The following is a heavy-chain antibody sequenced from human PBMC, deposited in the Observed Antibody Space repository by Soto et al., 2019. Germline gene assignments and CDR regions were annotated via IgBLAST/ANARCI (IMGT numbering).Heavy chain of an antibody. CDR3: ARDRYCSSTSCRINWFDP. J-gene: IGHJ5*02. CDR1: GFTVSSNY. Sequence: EVQLVESGGGLVQPGGSLRLSCAASGFTVSSNYMSWVRQAPGKGLEWVSVIYSGGSTYYADSVKGRFTISRDNSKNTLYLQMNIRRAEDTAVYYCARDRYCSSTSCRINWFDPWGHVPLVTASS. CDR2: IYSGGST. V-gene: IGHV3-66*01. D-gene: IGHD2-2*01.